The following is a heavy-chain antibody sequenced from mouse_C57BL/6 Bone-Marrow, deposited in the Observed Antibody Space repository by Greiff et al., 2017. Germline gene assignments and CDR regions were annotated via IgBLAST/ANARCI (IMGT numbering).Heavy chain of an antibody. V-gene: IGHV1-85*01. J-gene: IGHJ2*01. CDR3: ARAVITTVVAPFDY. Sequence: QVQLKESGPELVKPGASVKLSCKASGYTFTSYDINWVKQRPGQGLEWIGWINPRDGSTKSNEKFKGKATLTVDTSSSTAYLELHSLTSEDSAVYFCARAVITTVVAPFDYWGQGTTLTVSS. D-gene: IGHD1-1*01. CDR2: INPRDGST. CDR1: GYTFTSYD.